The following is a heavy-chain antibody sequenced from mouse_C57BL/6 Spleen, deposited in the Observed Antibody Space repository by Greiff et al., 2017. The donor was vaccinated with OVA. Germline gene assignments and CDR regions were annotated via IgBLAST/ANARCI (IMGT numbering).Heavy chain of an antibody. Sequence: VQLQQSGAELVRPGASVTLSCKASGYTFTDYEMHWVKQTPVHGLEWIGAIDPETGGTAYNQKFKGKAILTADKSSSTAYMELRSLTSEDSAVYYCTRSPRRYYFDYGGQGTTLTVSS. D-gene: IGHD1-1*01. V-gene: IGHV1-15*01. CDR2: IDPETGGT. J-gene: IGHJ2*01. CDR3: TRSPRRYYFDY. CDR1: GYTFTDYE.